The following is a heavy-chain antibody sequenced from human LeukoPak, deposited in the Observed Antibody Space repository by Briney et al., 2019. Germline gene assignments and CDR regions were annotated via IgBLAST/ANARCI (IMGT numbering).Heavy chain of an antibody. J-gene: IGHJ6*03. CDR3: ARDARVGATLHYYYDYMGV. Sequence: GGSLRLSCAASGFTFGSYAMTWVRQAPGKGLEWVSAISGSGDSTYYADSVKGRFTISRDSSKNTLYLQVNSLRAGDTAVYHCARDARVGATLHYYYDYMGVWGNGTTVTVSS. D-gene: IGHD1-26*01. V-gene: IGHV3-23*01. CDR2: ISGSGDST. CDR1: GFTFGSYA.